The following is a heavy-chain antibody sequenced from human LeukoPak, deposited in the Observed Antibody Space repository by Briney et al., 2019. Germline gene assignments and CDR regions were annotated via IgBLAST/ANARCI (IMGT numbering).Heavy chain of an antibody. CDR1: GGSISSYY. D-gene: IGHD3-16*01. V-gene: IGHV4-59*01. J-gene: IGHJ4*02. CDR3: ARAQRLDYDYFDY. Sequence: SETLSLTCTVSGGSISSYYWSWIRQPPGKGLEWIGYTYYSGSTNYNPSLKSRVTISVDTSKNQFSLKLSSVTAADTAVYYCARAQRLDYDYFDYWGLGTLVTVSS. CDR2: TYYSGST.